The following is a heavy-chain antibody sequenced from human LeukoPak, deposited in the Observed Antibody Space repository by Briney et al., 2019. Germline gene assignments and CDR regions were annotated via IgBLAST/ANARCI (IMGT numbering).Heavy chain of an antibody. CDR1: GYTFTGYY. D-gene: IGHD1-7*01. Sequence: GASVKVSCKASGYTFTGYYMHWVRQAPGQGLEWMGRINPNSGGTNYARKFQGRVTMTRDTSISTAYMELNRLGSDDTAVYYCAREPGGAGTTIDYWGQGTLVTVSS. J-gene: IGHJ4*02. CDR3: AREPGGAGTTIDY. V-gene: IGHV1-2*06. CDR2: INPNSGGT.